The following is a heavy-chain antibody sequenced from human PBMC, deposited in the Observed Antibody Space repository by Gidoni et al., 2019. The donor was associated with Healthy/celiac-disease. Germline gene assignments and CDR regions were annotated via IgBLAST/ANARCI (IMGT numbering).Heavy chain of an antibody. J-gene: IGHJ4*02. CDR3: ATWAPGPSDVLGY. D-gene: IGHD7-27*01. CDR1: GYTPTDLS. CDR2: FDPEDGET. V-gene: IGHV1-24*01. Sequence: QVHLVQSGAEVKTPGASVKVSCTVSGYTPTDLSMHWVRQAPGKGLEWMGGFDPEDGETIYAQKFQGRVTMTEDTSTDTAYMELSSLRSEDTAVYYCATWAPGPSDVLGYWGQGTLVTVSS.